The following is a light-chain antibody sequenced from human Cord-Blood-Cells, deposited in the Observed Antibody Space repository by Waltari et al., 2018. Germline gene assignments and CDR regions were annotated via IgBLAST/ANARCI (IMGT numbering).Light chain of an antibody. Sequence: QSVLTQPPSVSGAPGQRVTISCTASSSNIGAGYAVHWYQQLPGTAPKLLIYGNSKRPSGVPDRFSGSKSGTSASLAITGLQAEDEADYYCQSYDSSLSGWVFGGGTKLTVL. J-gene: IGLJ3*02. CDR2: GNS. CDR1: SSNIGAGYA. V-gene: IGLV1-40*01. CDR3: QSYDSSLSGWV.